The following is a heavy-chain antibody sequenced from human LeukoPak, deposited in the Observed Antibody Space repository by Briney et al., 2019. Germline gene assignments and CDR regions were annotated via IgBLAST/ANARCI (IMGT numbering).Heavy chain of an antibody. CDR1: GFAVSSNY. Sequence: GGSPRLSCAASGFAVSSNYMSWVRQAPGKGLEWVSVMYSGGAIYYADSVKGRFTISRDNSKNTLYLQMNSLRAEDTAVYYCAKDLNSYYYDSSGYPDAFDIWGQGTMVTVSS. CDR2: MYSGGAI. D-gene: IGHD3-22*01. V-gene: IGHV3-53*01. CDR3: AKDLNSYYYDSSGYPDAFDI. J-gene: IGHJ3*02.